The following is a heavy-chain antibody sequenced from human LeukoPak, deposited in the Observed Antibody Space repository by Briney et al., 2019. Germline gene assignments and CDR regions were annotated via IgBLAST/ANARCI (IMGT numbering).Heavy chain of an antibody. J-gene: IGHJ5*02. Sequence: GGSLRLSCAASGFXFNSFSINWVRQAPGKGLEWISYISRSSTTLYYADPVKGRFTISRDNAKNSLYLQMNSLIDEDTAVYYCATGDYGGSSWGQGTLVTVSS. V-gene: IGHV3-48*02. CDR3: ATGDYGGSS. CDR2: ISRSSTTL. CDR1: GFXFNSFS. D-gene: IGHD4-23*01.